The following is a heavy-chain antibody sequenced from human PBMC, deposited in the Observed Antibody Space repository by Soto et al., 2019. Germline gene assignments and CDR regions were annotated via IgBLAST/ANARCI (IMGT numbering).Heavy chain of an antibody. D-gene: IGHD1-26*01. V-gene: IGHV1-18*01. CDR3: ARNARELLLPHN. Sequence: QVQLVQTGAEVKKPGASVKVSCKASGYTFTSYGISWVRQAPGQGLEWMGWISAYNGNSNYAQKLQGRVTMNTDTATSTAYMELRSLRSDDTAVYYCARNARELLLPHNWGQGTLVTVSS. J-gene: IGHJ4*02. CDR2: ISAYNGNS. CDR1: GYTFTSYG.